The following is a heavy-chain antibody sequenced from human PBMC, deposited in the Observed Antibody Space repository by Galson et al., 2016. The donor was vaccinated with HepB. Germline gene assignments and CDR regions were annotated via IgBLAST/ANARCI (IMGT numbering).Heavy chain of an antibody. Sequence: SLRLSCAASGFTFRTYWMSWVRQAPGKGLEWVANIKKPGGEEHYVDSVKGRFTISGDNAKNSLYLQMNTLRVEDSAVYYCARSPPWFGEDPNFYYYGMDVLGQGTTVTVSS. CDR3: ARSPPWFGEDPNFYYYGMDV. CDR2: IKKPGGEE. V-gene: IGHV3-7*01. D-gene: IGHD3-10*01. J-gene: IGHJ6*02. CDR1: GFTFRTYW.